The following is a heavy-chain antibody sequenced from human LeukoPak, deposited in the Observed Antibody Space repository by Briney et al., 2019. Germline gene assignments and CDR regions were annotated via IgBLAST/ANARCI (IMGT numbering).Heavy chain of an antibody. V-gene: IGHV1-2*02. Sequence: QAQLVQSGAEVKKPGASVKVSCKASGYDFTDRYMHWVRQVPGQGLEWMGFIKPESGFTNYAEKFQGRVTMTRDTSFSTAYMELSSLRSDDTAVYYCAREDNWNYDYWGQGTLVTVSS. CDR1: GYDFTDRY. D-gene: IGHD1-7*01. CDR2: IKPESGFT. CDR3: AREDNWNYDY. J-gene: IGHJ4*02.